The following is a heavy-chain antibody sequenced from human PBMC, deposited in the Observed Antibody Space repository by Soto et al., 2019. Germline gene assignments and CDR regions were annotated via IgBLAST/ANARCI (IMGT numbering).Heavy chain of an antibody. D-gene: IGHD2-2*01. CDR3: AKDTSPGGSASTSYS. CDR1: GFTFSSFG. J-gene: IGHJ4*02. CDR2: ISYDGSYE. V-gene: IGHV3-30*18. Sequence: QVQLVQSGAGVVQPGSSLRLSCAASGFTFSSFGMHWVRQAPGKGLEWVALISYDGSYEYYRDSVKGRFTISRDNSKNTLFLQVNSLRPEETAVYYCAKDTSPGGSASTSYSWGQGALVTVSS.